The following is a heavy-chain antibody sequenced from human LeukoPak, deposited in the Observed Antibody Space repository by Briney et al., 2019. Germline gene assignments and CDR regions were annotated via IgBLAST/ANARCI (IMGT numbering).Heavy chain of an antibody. J-gene: IGHJ4*02. CDR2: ISGSGGST. CDR1: GFTFSSYA. V-gene: IGHV3-23*01. D-gene: IGHD3-3*01. Sequence: GGSLRLSCAASGFTFSSYAMSWVRQAPGKGLEWVSAISGSGGSTYYADSVKGRFTISRDNSKNTLYLQMNSLRAEDTAVYYCAKFGFWSGSNHGESKDCWDQGTLLTVSS. CDR3: AKFGFWSGSNHGESKDC.